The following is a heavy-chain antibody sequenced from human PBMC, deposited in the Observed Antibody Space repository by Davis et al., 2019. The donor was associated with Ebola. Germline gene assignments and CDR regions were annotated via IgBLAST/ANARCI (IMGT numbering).Heavy chain of an antibody. CDR1: GYTFTGYY. J-gene: IGHJ5*02. V-gene: IGHV1-2*02. Sequence: ASVKVSCKASGYTFTGYYMHWVRQAPGQGLEWMGWINPNSGGTNYAKKFQGRVTMTRDTSISTAYMELNRLRSDDTAVYYCARDRPAAIRSVNWFDPWGKGTLVTVSS. CDR3: ARDRPAAIRSVNWFDP. D-gene: IGHD2-2*02. CDR2: INPNSGGT.